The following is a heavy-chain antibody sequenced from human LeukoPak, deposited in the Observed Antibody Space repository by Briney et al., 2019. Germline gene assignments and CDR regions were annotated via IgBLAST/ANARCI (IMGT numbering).Heavy chain of an antibody. CDR2: ISSSSSYI. J-gene: IGHJ4*02. CDR3: ARDYEYSSGWYAGGDY. V-gene: IGHV3-21*01. D-gene: IGHD6-19*01. Sequence: GGSLRLSCAASGFTFSSYSMNWVRQAPGKGLEWVSSISSSSSYIYYADSVKGRFTISRDNAKNSLYLQMNSLRAEDTAVYYCARDYEYSSGWYAGGDYWGQGTLVTVSS. CDR1: GFTFSSYS.